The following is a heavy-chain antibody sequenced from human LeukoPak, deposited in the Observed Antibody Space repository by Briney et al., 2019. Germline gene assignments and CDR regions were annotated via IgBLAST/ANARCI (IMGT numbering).Heavy chain of an antibody. V-gene: IGHV3-23*01. CDR3: AKEGGGADDY. D-gene: IGHD3-16*01. Sequence: GRSLRLSCAASGFSVSTYAMSWVRQAPGKGLEWVSAISVSGDNTYYADSVKGRFTLFRDNSKNTLYLQMNRLRVEDTAVYYCAKEGGGADDYWGQGTLVTVSS. J-gene: IGHJ4*02. CDR1: GFSVSTYA. CDR2: ISVSGDNT.